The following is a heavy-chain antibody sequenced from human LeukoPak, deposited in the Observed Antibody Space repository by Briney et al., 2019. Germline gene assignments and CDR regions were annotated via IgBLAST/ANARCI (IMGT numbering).Heavy chain of an antibody. Sequence: PGGSLRLSCAASGFTFSSYSMNWVRQAPGKGLEWVSYISSSSSYIYYADSVKGRFTISRDNAKNSLYLQMNSLRAEDTAVYYCARGYYDILTGEGHAFDIWGQGTMVTVSS. J-gene: IGHJ3*02. CDR2: ISSSSSYI. CDR3: ARGYYDILTGEGHAFDI. CDR1: GFTFSSYS. V-gene: IGHV3-21*05. D-gene: IGHD3-9*01.